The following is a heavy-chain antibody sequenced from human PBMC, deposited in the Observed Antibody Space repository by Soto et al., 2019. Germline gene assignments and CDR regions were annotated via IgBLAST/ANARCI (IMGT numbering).Heavy chain of an antibody. V-gene: IGHV3-30*18. CDR1: GFTFSSYG. CDR2: ISYDGSNK. CDR3: AKASTMVRGVNVNEFYYYYGMDV. Sequence: QVQLVESGGGVVQPGRSLRLSCAASGFTFSSYGMHWVRQAPGKGLEWVAIISYDGSNKYYADSVKGRFTISRDNSKNTLYLQMNSLRAEDTAVYYCAKASTMVRGVNVNEFYYYYGMDVWGQGTTVTVSS. D-gene: IGHD3-10*01. J-gene: IGHJ6*02.